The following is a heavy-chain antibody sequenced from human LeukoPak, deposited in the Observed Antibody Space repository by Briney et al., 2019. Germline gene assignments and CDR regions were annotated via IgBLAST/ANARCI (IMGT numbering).Heavy chain of an antibody. CDR1: GGTFSSYA. Sequence: ASVKVSCKASGGTFSSYAMSWVRQAPGKGLEWVSAISGSGGSTYYADSVKGRFTISRDNSKNTLYLQMNSLRAEDTAVYYCAKDRNRGTPRSFDYWGQGTLVTVSS. V-gene: IGHV3-23*01. J-gene: IGHJ4*02. D-gene: IGHD1-1*01. CDR2: ISGSGGST. CDR3: AKDRNRGTPRSFDY.